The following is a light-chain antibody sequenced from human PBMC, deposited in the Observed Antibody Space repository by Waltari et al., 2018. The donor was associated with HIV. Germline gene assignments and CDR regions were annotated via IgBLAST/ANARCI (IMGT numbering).Light chain of an antibody. CDR2: GAF. Sequence: MTQSPSPLSVSLGDRVTLSCRASQSIRNDLGWYQQQPGKAPKRLIYGAFTRESGVPARFSGSGSGTEFTLTISSLQPEDFAPYYCQQYKNLPLTFGQGTKVEIK. J-gene: IGKJ1*01. CDR1: QSIRND. V-gene: IGKV1-17*01. CDR3: QQYKNLPLT.